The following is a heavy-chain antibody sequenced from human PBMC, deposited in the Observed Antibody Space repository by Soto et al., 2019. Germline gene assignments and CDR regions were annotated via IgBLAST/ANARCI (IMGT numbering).Heavy chain of an antibody. CDR2: IDPSDSYT. CDR1: GYSFTSYW. CDR3: ARQGYLEWLLYHYYYYGMDV. V-gene: IGHV5-10-1*01. J-gene: IGHJ6*02. Sequence: PGESLKISCKGSGYSFTSYWISWVRQMPGKGLEWMGRIDPSDSYTNYSPSFQGHVTISADKSISTAYLQWSSLKASDTAMYYCARQGYLEWLLYHYYYYGMDVWGQGTTVTVSS. D-gene: IGHD3-3*01.